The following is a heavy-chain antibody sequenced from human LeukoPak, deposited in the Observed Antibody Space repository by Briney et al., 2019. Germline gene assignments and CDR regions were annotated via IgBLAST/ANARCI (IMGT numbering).Heavy chain of an antibody. CDR2: ISAYNGNT. CDR3: ARGNLEGNWNDLLTPY. V-gene: IGHV1-18*01. CDR1: GYTFTSYG. D-gene: IGHD1-20*01. Sequence: ASVKVSCKASGYTFTSYGISWVRQAPGQGLEWMGWISAYNGNTNYAQKLQGRVTMTTDTSTSTAYMELRSLRSDDTAVYYCARGNLEGNWNDLLTPYWGQGTLVTVSS. J-gene: IGHJ4*02.